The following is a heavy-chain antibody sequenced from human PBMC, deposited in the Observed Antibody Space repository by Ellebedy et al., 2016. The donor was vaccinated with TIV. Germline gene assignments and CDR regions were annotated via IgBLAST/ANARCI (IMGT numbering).Heavy chain of an antibody. J-gene: IGHJ4*02. D-gene: IGHD6-19*01. CDR3: ARHGQRPYVAGSPFDY. CDR1: GGSLSSSPFY. V-gene: IGHV4-39*01. Sequence: MPSETLSLTCTVSGGSLSSSPFYWAWIRQPPGGTLQWIGSVYYIWTVFYNASLESRVTISVDRSGSHFSLRLSSVTAADTAVYYCARHGQRPYVAGSPFDYWGLGTLVTVSS. CDR2: VYYIWTV.